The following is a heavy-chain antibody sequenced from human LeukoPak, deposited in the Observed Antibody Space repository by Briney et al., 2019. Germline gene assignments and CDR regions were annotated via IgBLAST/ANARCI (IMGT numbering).Heavy chain of an antibody. D-gene: IGHD3-22*01. J-gene: IGHJ4*02. CDR1: GGTFSSYA. V-gene: IGHV1-3*01. Sequence: ASVNVSCKASGGTFSSYAISWVRQAPGQRLEWMGWINAGNGNTKYSQKFQGRVTITRDTSASTAYMELSSLRSEDTAVYYCARDDYYDSSGSSDYWGQGTLVTVSS. CDR3: ARDDYYDSSGSSDY. CDR2: INAGNGNT.